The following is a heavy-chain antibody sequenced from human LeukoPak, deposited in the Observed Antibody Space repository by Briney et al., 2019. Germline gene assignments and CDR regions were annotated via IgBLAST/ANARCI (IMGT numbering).Heavy chain of an antibody. Sequence: GGSLRLSCAASGFTFSSYWMSWVRQAPGKGLEWVANIKQDGSEKYYVDSVKGRFTISRDNAKNSLYLQMNSLRAEDTAVYNCARDLDPPPFYGDYEYWGQGTLVTVSS. CDR1: GFTFSSYW. D-gene: IGHD4-17*01. J-gene: IGHJ4*02. V-gene: IGHV3-7*01. CDR2: IKQDGSEK. CDR3: ARDLDPPPFYGDYEY.